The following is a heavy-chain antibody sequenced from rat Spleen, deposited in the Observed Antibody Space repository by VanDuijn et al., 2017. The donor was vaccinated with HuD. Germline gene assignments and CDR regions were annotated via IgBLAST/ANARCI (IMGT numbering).Heavy chain of an antibody. J-gene: IGHJ3*01. D-gene: IGHD1-7*01. CDR3: AMGPFAY. CDR1: GFTFTDYA. V-gene: IGHV5-17*01. Sequence: EVQLVESDGGLVQPGRSLKLSCAASGFTFTDYAMAWVRQAPKKGLEWVATIIYDGSSTYYRDSVKGRFTISRDNAKSTLYLQMNSLRSEDTATYYCAMGPFAYWGQGTLVTVSS. CDR2: IIYDGSST.